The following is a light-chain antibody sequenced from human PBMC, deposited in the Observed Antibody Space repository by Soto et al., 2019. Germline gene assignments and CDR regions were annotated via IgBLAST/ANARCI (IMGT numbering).Light chain of an antibody. CDR1: QSVSSN. Sequence: IVLTQSPSTLSVSPGERATLSCRASQSVSSNLAWYQQKPGQAPRLLIYGASSRATGIPDRFSGSGSGTDFTLTISRLEPEDFAVYYCQQYGSSPCTFGQGTKVDI. CDR2: GAS. J-gene: IGKJ1*01. V-gene: IGKV3-20*01. CDR3: QQYGSSPCT.